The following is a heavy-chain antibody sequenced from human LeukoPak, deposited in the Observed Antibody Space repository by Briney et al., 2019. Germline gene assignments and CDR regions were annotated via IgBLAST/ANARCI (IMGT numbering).Heavy chain of an antibody. CDR1: GFIFSSYA. CDR2: ISSNGGST. V-gene: IGHV3-64*01. Sequence: PGGSLRLSCAASGFIFSSYAMHWVRQAPGKGLEYVSAISSNGGSTYYANSVKGRFTISRDNSKNTLYLQMGSLRAEAMAVYYCARGLFFGSFYYMDVWGKGTTVTVSS. D-gene: IGHD3-10*01. CDR3: ARGLFFGSFYYMDV. J-gene: IGHJ6*03.